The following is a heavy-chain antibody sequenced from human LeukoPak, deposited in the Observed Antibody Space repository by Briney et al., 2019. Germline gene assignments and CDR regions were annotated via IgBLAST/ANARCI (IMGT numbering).Heavy chain of an antibody. V-gene: IGHV1-69*05. J-gene: IGHJ4*02. CDR3: ARTGMATIPWYFDY. CDR2: IIPIFGTA. CDR1: GGTFSSYA. D-gene: IGHD5-24*01. Sequence: SVKVSFKASGGTFSSYAICWVRQAPGQGLEWMGMIIPIFGTANYAQKFQGRVTITTEESTSTAYLELSSLRSEDTAVYYCARTGMATIPWYFDYWGQGTLVTVSS.